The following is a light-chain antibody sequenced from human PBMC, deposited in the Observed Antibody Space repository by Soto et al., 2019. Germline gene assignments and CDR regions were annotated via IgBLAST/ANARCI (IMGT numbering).Light chain of an antibody. J-gene: IGLJ2*01. CDR2: EVS. Sequence: QSALTQPASVSGSAGQSITSSCTGTSSDVGGYNYVSWYQQDPGKAPKLMIYEVSNRPSGVSNRFSGSKSGNTASLTISGLQAEDEADYYCSSYTSSSTLVFGGGTKLTVL. CDR3: SSYTSSSTLV. CDR1: SSDVGGYNY. V-gene: IGLV2-14*01.